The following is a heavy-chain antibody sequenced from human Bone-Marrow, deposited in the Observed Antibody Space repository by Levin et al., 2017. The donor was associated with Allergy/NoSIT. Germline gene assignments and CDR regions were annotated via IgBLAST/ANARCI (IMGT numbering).Heavy chain of an antibody. CDR1: EFTFSNYW. D-gene: IGHD6-19*01. V-gene: IGHV3-74*01. Sequence: GESLKISCAASEFTFSNYWMHWVRQPPGKGLVWVSCINTDGRSTSYADSAKGRFTVSRDNAKNTLYLQMNSLRAEDTAVYYCARGASGAVSPGDYWGQGTLVTVSS. J-gene: IGHJ4*02. CDR3: ARGASGAVSPGDY. CDR2: INTDGRST.